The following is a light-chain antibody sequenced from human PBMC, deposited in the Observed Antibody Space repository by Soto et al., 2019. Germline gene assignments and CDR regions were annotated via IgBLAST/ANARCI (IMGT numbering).Light chain of an antibody. CDR2: DVT. CDR1: SNDVGGYDY. Sequence: QPVLTQPRSVSGSPGQSVTISCTGSSNDVGGYDYVSWYQQLPGKAPELMIYDVTKRPSGVPDRFSGSRSGNTASLTISGLQAEDEADYYCCSYAGSYIFYVFGTGTKLTVL. CDR3: CSYAGSYIFYV. V-gene: IGLV2-11*01. J-gene: IGLJ1*01.